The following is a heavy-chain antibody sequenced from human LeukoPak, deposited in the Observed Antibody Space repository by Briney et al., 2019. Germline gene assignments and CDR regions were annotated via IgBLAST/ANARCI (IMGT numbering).Heavy chain of an antibody. CDR1: EXTFSTYW. CDR2: INQDGSEK. V-gene: IGHV3-7*05. Sequence: GGSLRLSCAASEXTFSTYWMSWVRQAPGKGLEWVANINQDGSEKYYVDSVKGRFTISRDNAENSLYLQMNSLRGEDTAVYYCATVRSFSMIGPRYWYFDLWGRGTLVTVSS. J-gene: IGHJ2*01. D-gene: IGHD3-22*01. CDR3: ATVRSFSMIGPRYWYFDL.